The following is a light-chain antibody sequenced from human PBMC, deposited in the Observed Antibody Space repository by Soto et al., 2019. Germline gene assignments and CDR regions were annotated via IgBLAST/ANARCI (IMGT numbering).Light chain of an antibody. J-gene: IGKJ2*01. V-gene: IGKV1-5*03. CDR1: QSITTW. CDR2: KAS. CDR3: QQHHSYPYT. Sequence: DIQMTQSPSTLSASVGDRVTITCRATQSITTWLAWYQQKPGKAPKLLIYKASSLETGVPSRFGGSGSGTEFTLTISSLQPDDFATYYRQQHHSYPYTFGQGTKVDIK.